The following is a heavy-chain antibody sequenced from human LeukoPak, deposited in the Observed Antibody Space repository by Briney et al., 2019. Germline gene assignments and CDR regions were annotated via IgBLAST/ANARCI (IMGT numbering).Heavy chain of an antibody. Sequence: SETLSLTCTVSSGSISTYYWSWIRPPPGKGLEWIAYIYFTGRTQYNPSLKSRVTISEDTSKNQFSLRLSSVTPADTAVYYCARGGYDSDFDYWGQGTLVTVSS. CDR2: IYFTGRT. CDR1: SGSISTYY. D-gene: IGHD3-3*01. J-gene: IGHJ4*02. CDR3: ARGGYDSDFDY. V-gene: IGHV4-59*01.